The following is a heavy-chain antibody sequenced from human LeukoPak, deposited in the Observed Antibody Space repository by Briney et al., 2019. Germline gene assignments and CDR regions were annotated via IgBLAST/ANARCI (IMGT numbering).Heavy chain of an antibody. CDR3: AKRDRGGWFDP. CDR2: TFYTGAT. D-gene: IGHD1-1*01. J-gene: IGHJ5*02. CDR1: GGPIRSHH. Sequence: PSETLSLTCTVSGGPIRSHHWTWIRQAPGKRLEWIGYTFYTGATYYNPSLRSRVTISIDTSKNQFSLKVTSVTTADTAVYYCAKRDRGGWFDPWGQGTLVTVSS. V-gene: IGHV4-59*11.